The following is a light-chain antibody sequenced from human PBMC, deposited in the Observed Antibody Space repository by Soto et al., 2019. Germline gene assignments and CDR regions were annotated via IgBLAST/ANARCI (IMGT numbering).Light chain of an antibody. J-gene: IGKJ4*01. CDR3: QQSNSSPPT. V-gene: IGKV1-39*01. Sequence: DIQMTQSPSALSASVGDRVTITCRASQSITNYLNWYQHKPGQSPNLLIYAASTLQAGVPSRFSGSGSVTDFTLTISSLQPEDFATYFCQQSNSSPPTFGGGTKVDIK. CDR1: QSITNY. CDR2: AAS.